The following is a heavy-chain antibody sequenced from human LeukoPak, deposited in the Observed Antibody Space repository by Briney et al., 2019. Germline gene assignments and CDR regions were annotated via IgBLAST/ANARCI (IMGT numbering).Heavy chain of an antibody. CDR1: GGTFSRYA. V-gene: IGHV1-69*13. D-gene: IGHD2-15*01. CDR3: ARSRGSCYSCGDY. CDR2: IIPIFGTA. J-gene: IGHJ4*02. Sequence: SAKVSCKASGGTFSRYAINWVRQAPGQELEWTGGIIPIFGTANYAQKFQGRVTITADESTSTAYMELSSLRSEDTAVYYCARSRGSCYSCGDYWGQGTLVTVSS.